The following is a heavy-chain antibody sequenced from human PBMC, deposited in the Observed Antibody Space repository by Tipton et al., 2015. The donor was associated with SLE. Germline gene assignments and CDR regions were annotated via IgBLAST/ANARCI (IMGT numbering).Heavy chain of an antibody. D-gene: IGHD6-13*01. V-gene: IGHV4-59*01. J-gene: IGHJ6*02. Sequence: TLSLTCTVSGGSISSYYWSWIRQPPGKGLEWIGYIYYSGSTNYNPSLKSRVTISIDTSKNQFSLKLSSVTAADTAVYYCARAPIAAPTGDSYGMDVWGQGTTVTVSS. CDR1: GGSISSYY. CDR3: ARAPIAAPTGDSYGMDV. CDR2: IYYSGST.